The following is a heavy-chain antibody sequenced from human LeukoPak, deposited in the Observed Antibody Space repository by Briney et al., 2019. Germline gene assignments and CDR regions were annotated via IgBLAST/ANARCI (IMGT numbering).Heavy chain of an antibody. CDR2: ISSSGYSI. J-gene: IGHJ4*02. CDR1: GFTFSSYE. V-gene: IGHV3-48*03. Sequence: GGSLRLSCAASGFTFSSYEMNWVRQAPGKGLEWVSYISSSGYSIYYADSVKGRFTISRDNAKNSLYLQMSSLRAEDTAVYYCARGDSWGFFDYWGQGTLVTVSS. CDR3: ARGDSWGFFDY. D-gene: IGHD1-26*01.